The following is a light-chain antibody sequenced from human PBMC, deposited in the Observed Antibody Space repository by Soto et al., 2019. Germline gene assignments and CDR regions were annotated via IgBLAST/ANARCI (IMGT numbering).Light chain of an antibody. CDR3: TSSTTSNTLI. V-gene: IGLV2-14*01. Sequence: QSALTQPASVSGSPGQSITISCTGSSSDIGSYDLVSWYQQFPGKAPKLIIYGVSSRPSGVSFRFSGSKSGNTASLTISGLPPEDESHYYCTSSTTSNTLIFGGGTKLTVL. CDR1: SSDIGSYDL. J-gene: IGLJ2*01. CDR2: GVS.